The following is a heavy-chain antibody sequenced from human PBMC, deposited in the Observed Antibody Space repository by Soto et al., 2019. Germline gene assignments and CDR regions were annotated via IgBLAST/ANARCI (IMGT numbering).Heavy chain of an antibody. J-gene: IGHJ4*02. CDR3: ARRTGIHQRRMDFDY. Sequence: SETLYLTCTVSGGCISSGGYYWSWIRQHPGKGLEWIGYIYYSGSTYYNPSLKSRVTISVDTSKNQFSLKLSSVTAADTAVYYCARRTGIHQRRMDFDYWGQGTLVTVSS. CDR2: IYYSGST. D-gene: IGHD5-18*01. V-gene: IGHV4-31*03. CDR1: GGCISSGGYY.